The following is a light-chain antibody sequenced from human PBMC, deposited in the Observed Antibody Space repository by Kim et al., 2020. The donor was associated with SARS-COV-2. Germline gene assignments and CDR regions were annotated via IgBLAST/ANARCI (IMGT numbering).Light chain of an antibody. J-gene: IGKJ4*01. CDR1: QSVSSY. V-gene: IGKV3-11*01. CDR3: QQRSNWPLT. CDR2: DAS. Sequence: SSPVERATLSCRASQSVSSYLAWYQQKPGQSPRLLIYDASNRATGIPARFSGSGSGTDFTLTISSLEPEDFAVYYCQQRSNWPLTFGGGTKVDIK.